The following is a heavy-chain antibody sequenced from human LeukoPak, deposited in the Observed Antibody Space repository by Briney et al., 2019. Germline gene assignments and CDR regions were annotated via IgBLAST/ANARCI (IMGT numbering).Heavy chain of an antibody. CDR1: GFTFSSYA. D-gene: IGHD6-13*01. J-gene: IGHJ4*02. CDR2: ISGSGGST. Sequence: GGALRLSCAASGFTFSSYAMSWVRQAPGKGLEWVSAISGSGGSTYYADSVKGRFSISRDNSKNTLYLQMNSLRAEDTAVYYCAKDPYAAAGNYFDYWGQGTLVTVSS. V-gene: IGHV3-23*01. CDR3: AKDPYAAAGNYFDY.